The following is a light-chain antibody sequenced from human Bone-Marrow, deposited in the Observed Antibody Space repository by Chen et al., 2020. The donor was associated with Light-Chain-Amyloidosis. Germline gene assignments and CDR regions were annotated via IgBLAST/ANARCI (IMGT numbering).Light chain of an antibody. CDR3: SSYAGDNNYVV. V-gene: IGLV2-8*01. Sequence: QSALTQPPSASGPPGQSVTISCTGTSGDVGRYNYVSWYQQNPGKAPKLMIYEVTKRPSGVPGRFSGSKSGSTASLTGSGLQADDEADYSCSSYAGDNNYVVFGGGTKLTVL. CDR2: EVT. CDR1: SGDVGRYNY. J-gene: IGLJ2*01.